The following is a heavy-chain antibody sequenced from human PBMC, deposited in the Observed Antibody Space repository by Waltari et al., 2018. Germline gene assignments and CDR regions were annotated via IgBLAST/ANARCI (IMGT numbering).Heavy chain of an antibody. D-gene: IGHD1-20*01. CDR1: GLPFGSFA. CDR2: ISVSDDT. V-gene: IGHV3-23*01. J-gene: IGHJ4*02. CDR3: AKPFYNWDDPLHS. Sequence: EVQLLESGGGLVQPGGSLRLSCAASGLPFGSFAINWVRQTPGRGLEWVAAISVSDDTYYTDSLRGRFTVSRDSSKDTVYLQLSGLRVEDTAIYYCAKPFYNWDDPLHSWGQGTLVTVSS.